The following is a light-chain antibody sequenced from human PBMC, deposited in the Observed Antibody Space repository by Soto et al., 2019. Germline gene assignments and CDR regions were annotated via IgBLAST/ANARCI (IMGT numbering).Light chain of an antibody. CDR2: GAS. Sequence: EIVLTQSPGTLSLSPGERATLSYRASQTVDGNYLAWYQQKPGQAPRLLIYGASSRATGIPDRFSGSGSGTDFTLTISSLEPEDFAVYYCQQYGSSPTTFGGGTKVEIK. CDR3: QQYGSSPTT. CDR1: QTVDGNY. J-gene: IGKJ4*01. V-gene: IGKV3-20*01.